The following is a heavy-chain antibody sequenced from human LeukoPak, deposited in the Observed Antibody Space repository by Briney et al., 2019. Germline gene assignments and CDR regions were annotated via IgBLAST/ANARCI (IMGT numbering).Heavy chain of an antibody. V-gene: IGHV4-39*01. CDR3: ASYEAEGPYYFDY. D-gene: IGHD3-16*01. CDR1: GSSISGSSYY. J-gene: IGHJ4*02. Sequence: SETLSLTCTVSGSSISGSSYYWGWIRQPPGKGLEWIGSIYYSGSTYYNPSLKSRVTISVDTSKNQFSLKLNSVTATDTAVYYCASYEAEGPYYFDYWGQGTLVTVSS. CDR2: IYYSGST.